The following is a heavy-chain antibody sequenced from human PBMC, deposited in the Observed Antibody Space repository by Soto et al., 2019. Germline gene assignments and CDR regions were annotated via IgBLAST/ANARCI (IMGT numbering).Heavy chain of an antibody. D-gene: IGHD3-10*01. V-gene: IGHV3-30-3*01. CDR2: ISYDGSNK. CDR3: ARGRLPYYPYGMDV. J-gene: IGHJ6*02. Sequence: PGGSLRLSCAASGFTFSSYAMHWVRQAPGKGLEWVAVISYDGSNKYYADSVKGRFTISRDTSKNQFSLKLSSVTAADTAVYYCARGRLPYYPYGMDVWGQGTTVTVSS. CDR1: GFTFSSYA.